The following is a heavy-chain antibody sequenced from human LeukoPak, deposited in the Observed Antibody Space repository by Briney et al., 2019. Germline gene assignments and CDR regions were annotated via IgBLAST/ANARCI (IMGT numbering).Heavy chain of an antibody. CDR1: GFTFSNYG. D-gene: IGHD6-19*01. Sequence: GSLRLSCAASGFTFSNYGMHWVRQAPGKGLEWVAVISYDGSNKYYADSVKGRFTISRDNSKNTLYLQMNSLRAEDTAVYYCAKVGLIAVGIDYWGQGTLVTVSS. CDR3: AKVGLIAVGIDY. CDR2: ISYDGSNK. V-gene: IGHV3-30*18. J-gene: IGHJ4*02.